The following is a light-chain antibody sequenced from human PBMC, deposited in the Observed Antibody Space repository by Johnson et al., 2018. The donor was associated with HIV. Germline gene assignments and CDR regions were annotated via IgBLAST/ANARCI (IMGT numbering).Light chain of an antibody. Sequence: QSVLTQPPSVSAAPGQKVTIYCSGSRSSTGRNYASWYQQLPGTAPKLLIYDTDKRPSGIPDRFSGSKSGTSATLGISALQTGDEADYYCGTWDNSLSAGVFGSGTKVTVL. J-gene: IGLJ1*01. V-gene: IGLV1-51*01. CDR1: RSSTGRNY. CDR2: DTD. CDR3: GTWDNSLSAGV.